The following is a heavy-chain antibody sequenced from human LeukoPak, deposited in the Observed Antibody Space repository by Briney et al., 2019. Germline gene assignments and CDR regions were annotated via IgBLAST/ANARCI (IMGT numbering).Heavy chain of an antibody. Sequence: PGGSLRLSCAASGFTFSSYEMNWVRQAPGKGLEWVSSISSSSSYIYYADSVKGRFTISRDNAKNSLYLQMNSLRAEDTAVYYCARDFGYYDSSGYYPAGFDYWGQGTLVTVSS. J-gene: IGHJ4*02. CDR3: ARDFGYYDSSGYYPAGFDY. D-gene: IGHD3-22*01. CDR1: GFTFSSYE. V-gene: IGHV3-21*01. CDR2: ISSSSSYI.